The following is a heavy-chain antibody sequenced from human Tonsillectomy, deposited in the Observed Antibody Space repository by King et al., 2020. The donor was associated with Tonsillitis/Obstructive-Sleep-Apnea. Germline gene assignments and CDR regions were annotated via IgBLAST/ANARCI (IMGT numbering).Heavy chain of an antibody. V-gene: IGHV3-53*01. CDR1: GFTVSSNY. CDR2: IYSGGST. Sequence: DVQLVESGGGLIQPGGSLRLSCAASGFTVSSNYMSWVRQAPGKGLEWVSVIYSGGSTYYADSVKGRFTISRDNSKNTLYLQMNSLRAEDTAVYYCHSSLVATIQGNWFDPWGQGTLVTVSS. D-gene: IGHD5-12*01. CDR3: HSSLVATIQGNWFDP. J-gene: IGHJ5*02.